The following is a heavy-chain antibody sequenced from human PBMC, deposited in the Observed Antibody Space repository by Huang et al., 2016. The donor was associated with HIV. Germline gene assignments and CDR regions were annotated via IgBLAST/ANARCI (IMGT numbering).Heavy chain of an antibody. J-gene: IGHJ5*02. CDR2: KDYRTKWNN. V-gene: IGHV6-1*01. CDR3: ARVRCSGGYCYGWFDT. D-gene: IGHD2-15*01. Sequence: QVQLQQSGPGLVRPSQTLSLTCSIPGACVSSSSSAWNWIRQSPSRGLEWLGRKDYRTKWNNDFAPSVRTRMTINPDTSKNQFSLRLKSVTPDDTAVYYWARVRCSGGYCYGWFDTWGQGILVTVSS. CDR1: GACVSSSSSA.